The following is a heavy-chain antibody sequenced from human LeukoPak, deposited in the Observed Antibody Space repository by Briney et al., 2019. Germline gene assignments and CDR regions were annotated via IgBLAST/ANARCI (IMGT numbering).Heavy chain of an antibody. V-gene: IGHV3-23*01. CDR2: TNASGYTT. D-gene: IGHD3-22*01. CDR1: GFTFSNYA. J-gene: IGHJ4*02. CDR3: AKFDDYYDSSGSWFFDY. Sequence: HPGGSLILSCAASGFTFSNYAMGWVRQAPGKGLEWVSGTNASGYTTYYADSVKGRFTISRDNSKNKLYLQMNSLRAEDTAVYYCAKFDDYYDSSGSWFFDYWGQGTLVTVSS.